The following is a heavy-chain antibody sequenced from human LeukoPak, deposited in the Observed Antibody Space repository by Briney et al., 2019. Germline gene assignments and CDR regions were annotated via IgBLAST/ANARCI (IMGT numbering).Heavy chain of an antibody. CDR3: AKGGPYYYDSSGYYGY. CDR2: ISGSGGST. D-gene: IGHD3-22*01. CDR1: GFTFRSYA. V-gene: IGHV3-23*01. J-gene: IGHJ4*02. Sequence: GGSLRLSCAACGFTFRSYAMSWVRQAPGKGLEWVSAISGSGGSTYYADSVKGRFTISRDNSKNTLYLQMNSLRAEDTAVYYCAKGGPYYYDSSGYYGYWGQGTLVTVSS.